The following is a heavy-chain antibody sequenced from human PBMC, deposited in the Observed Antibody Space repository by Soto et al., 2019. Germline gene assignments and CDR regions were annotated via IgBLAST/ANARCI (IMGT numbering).Heavy chain of an antibody. CDR3: ATGTTYYYGSGSYSNWFDP. Sequence: PSETLSLTCTVSGGSISSGGYYWSWIRQHPGKGLEWIGYIYYSGSTYYNPSLKSRVTISVDTSKNQFSLKLSSVTAADTAVYYCATGTTYYYGSGSYSNWFDPWGQGTLVTVSS. CDR2: IYYSGST. D-gene: IGHD3-10*01. J-gene: IGHJ5*02. CDR1: GGSISSGGYY. V-gene: IGHV4-31*03.